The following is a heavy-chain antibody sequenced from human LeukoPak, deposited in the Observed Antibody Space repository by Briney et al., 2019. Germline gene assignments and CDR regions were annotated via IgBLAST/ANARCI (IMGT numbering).Heavy chain of an antibody. J-gene: IGHJ4*02. CDR1: GFTVSSNY. V-gene: IGHV3-66*01. CDR2: IYSGGST. CDR3: ARDPGGYYDSSGYSHFDY. D-gene: IGHD3-22*01. Sequence: GGSVRLSCGASGFTVSSNYMSWVRQAPGKGLEWVSVIYSGGSTYYADSVKGRFTISRDNSKNTLYLQMNSLRAEDTAVYYCARDPGGYYDSSGYSHFDYWGQGTLVTVSS.